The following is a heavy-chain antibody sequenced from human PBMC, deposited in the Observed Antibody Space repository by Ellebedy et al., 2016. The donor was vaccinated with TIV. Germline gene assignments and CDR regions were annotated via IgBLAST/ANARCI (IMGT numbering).Heavy chain of an antibody. D-gene: IGHD6-19*01. CDR1: VFTFSNHL. CDR3: ARDQWLGREYYFDS. Sequence: AGSLRLSCVASVFTFSNHLMSWVRQAPGKVLEWVANIKQDGSEKYYVDSVKGRFSISRDNAKNSLYVQMNSLRDEDTAVYYCARDQWLGREYYFDSWGQGTLVTVS. J-gene: IGHJ4*02. V-gene: IGHV3-7*01. CDR2: IKQDGSEK.